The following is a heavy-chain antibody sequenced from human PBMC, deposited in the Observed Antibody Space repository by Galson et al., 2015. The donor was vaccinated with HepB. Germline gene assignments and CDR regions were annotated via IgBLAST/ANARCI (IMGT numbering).Heavy chain of an antibody. CDR2: IIPIFGTA. CDR1: GGTFSSYA. CDR3: ARDNGGSYQNLNYYYGMDV. Sequence: SAKVSCKASGGTFSSYAISWVRQAPGQGLEWMGGIIPIFGTANYAQKFQGRVTITADESTSTAYMELSSLRSEDTAVYYCARDNGGSYQNLNYYYGMDVWGQGTTVTVSS. J-gene: IGHJ6*02. V-gene: IGHV1-69*13. D-gene: IGHD1-26*01.